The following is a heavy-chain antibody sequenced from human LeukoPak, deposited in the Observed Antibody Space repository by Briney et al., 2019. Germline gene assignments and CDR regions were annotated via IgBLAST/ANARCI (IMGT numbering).Heavy chain of an antibody. CDR1: GYTFTGYY. CDR2: INPNSGGT. J-gene: IGHJ3*02. V-gene: IGHV1-2*02. CDR3: ARDYYYDSSGYYRRDAFDI. D-gene: IGHD3-22*01. Sequence: ASVKVSCKASGYTFTGYYMHWVRQAPGQGLEWMGWINPNSGGTNYAQKFQGRVTMTRDTSISTAYMELSRLRSDDTAAYYCARDYYYDSSGYYRRDAFDIWGQGTMVTVSS.